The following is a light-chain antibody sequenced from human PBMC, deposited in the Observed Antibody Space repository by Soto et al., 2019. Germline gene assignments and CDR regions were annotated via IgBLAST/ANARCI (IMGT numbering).Light chain of an antibody. CDR1: QSVSSY. CDR2: DAS. V-gene: IGKV3-11*01. J-gene: IGKJ5*01. Sequence: EIVLTQSPATLSLSPGERATLSCRASQSVSSYLAWYQQKPGQAPRLLIYDASNGATAIPARFSGSGSGTDFTLTISSLEPEDVAVYYCQQRSNWPPSFGQGTRLEIK. CDR3: QQRSNWPPS.